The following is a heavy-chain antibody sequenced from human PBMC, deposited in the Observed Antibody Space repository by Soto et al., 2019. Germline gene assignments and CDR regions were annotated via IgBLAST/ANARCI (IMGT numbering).Heavy chain of an antibody. V-gene: IGHV3-23*01. CDR3: AKGGSSFYFVF. CDR1: GFTFTTHA. J-gene: IGHJ4*02. D-gene: IGHD2-2*01. Sequence: GGSLRLSCAASGFTFTTHAMVWVRQAPGKGLAWVSVIRANGYDTYYADFVKGRFTVSRDNSKNTQYLQMNSLRAEDTAVYYCAKGGSSFYFVFWGQGPLLTFS. CDR2: IRANGYDT.